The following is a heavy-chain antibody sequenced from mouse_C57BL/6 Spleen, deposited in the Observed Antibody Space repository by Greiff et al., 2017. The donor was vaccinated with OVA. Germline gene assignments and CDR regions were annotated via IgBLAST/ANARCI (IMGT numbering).Heavy chain of an antibody. Sequence: EVKVVESGGGLVKPGGSLKLSCAASGFTFSDYGMHWVRQAPEKGLEWVAYISSGSSTIYYADTVKGRFTISRDNAKNTLFLQMTGLRSEDTAMYYCARGPLAYYSNYDYAMDYWGQGTSVTVSS. D-gene: IGHD2-5*01. V-gene: IGHV5-17*01. CDR3: ARGPLAYYSNYDYAMDY. CDR1: GFTFSDYG. J-gene: IGHJ4*01. CDR2: ISSGSSTI.